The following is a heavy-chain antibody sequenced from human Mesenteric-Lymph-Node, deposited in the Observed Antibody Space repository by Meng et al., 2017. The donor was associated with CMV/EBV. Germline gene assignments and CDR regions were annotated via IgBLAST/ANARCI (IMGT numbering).Heavy chain of an antibody. CDR3: ARARRPYYFDY. CDR1: GGTFSNYK. J-gene: IGHJ4*02. Sequence: SCKASGGTFSNYKVNGVRQAPGQGVEWMGGIIPIFGTANYAQKFQGRVTITTDESTSTDYMELSSLRSEDTAVYYCARARRPYYFDYWGQGTLVTVSS. V-gene: IGHV1-69*05. D-gene: IGHD5-24*01. CDR2: IIPIFGTA.